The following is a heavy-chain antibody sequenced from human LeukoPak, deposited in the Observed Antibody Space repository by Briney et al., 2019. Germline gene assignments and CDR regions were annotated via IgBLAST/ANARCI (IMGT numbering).Heavy chain of an antibody. J-gene: IGHJ4*02. CDR3: AKNSLPYDSSGPLDY. CDR1: GFTFRSHD. Sequence: GGSLRLSCAASGFTFRSHDMSWVRQAPGKGLEWVSAISGSGGSTYYADSVKGRFTISRDNSKNTPYLQMNSLRAEDTAVYYCAKNSLPYDSSGPLDYWGQGTLVTVSS. CDR2: ISGSGGST. V-gene: IGHV3-23*01. D-gene: IGHD3-22*01.